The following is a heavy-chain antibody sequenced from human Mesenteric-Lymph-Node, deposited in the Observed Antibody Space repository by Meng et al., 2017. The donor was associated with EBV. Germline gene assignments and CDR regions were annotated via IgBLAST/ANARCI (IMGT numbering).Heavy chain of an antibody. CDR3: ARLDRWELLRGLVY. J-gene: IGHJ4*02. Sequence: QVHLPQWGAGLLKPSGPLSLTGAVYGVSVSGYYWTWIRQSPGKGLEWIGESNQSGSTSYNPSLKSRVTISVDTSQNQFSLKLSSVTAADTAVYYCARLDRWELLRGLVYWGQGTLVTVSS. CDR1: GVSVSGYY. D-gene: IGHD1-26*01. V-gene: IGHV4-34*01. CDR2: SNQSGST.